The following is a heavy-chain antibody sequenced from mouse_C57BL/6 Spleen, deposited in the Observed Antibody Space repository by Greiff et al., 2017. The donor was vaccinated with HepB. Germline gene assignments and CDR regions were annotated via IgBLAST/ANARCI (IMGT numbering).Heavy chain of an antibody. CDR2: ISYDGSN. CDR1: GYSITSGYY. Sequence: EVQRVESGPGLVKPSQSLSLTCSVTGYSITSGYYWNWIRQFPGNKLEWMGYISYDGSNNYNPSLKNRISITRDTSKNQFFLKLNSVTTEDTATYYCARERTTVGYFDVWGTGTTVTVSS. CDR3: ARERTTVGYFDV. V-gene: IGHV3-6*01. D-gene: IGHD1-1*01. J-gene: IGHJ1*03.